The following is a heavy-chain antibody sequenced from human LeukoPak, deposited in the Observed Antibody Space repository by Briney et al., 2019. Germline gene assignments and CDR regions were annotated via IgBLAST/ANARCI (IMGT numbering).Heavy chain of an antibody. CDR1: GFTFSSCA. CDR3: AKGHCSSTSCSFFDY. CDR2: ISGSGGST. Sequence: GGSLRLSCAASGFTFSSCAMSWVRQAPGKGLEWVSAISGSGGSTYYADSVKGRFTISRDNSKNTLYLQMNSLRAEDTAVYYCAKGHCSSTSCSFFDYWGQGTLVTVSS. V-gene: IGHV3-23*01. D-gene: IGHD2-2*01. J-gene: IGHJ4*02.